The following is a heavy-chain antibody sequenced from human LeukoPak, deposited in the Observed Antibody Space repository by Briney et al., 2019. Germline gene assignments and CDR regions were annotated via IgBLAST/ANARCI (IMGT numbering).Heavy chain of an antibody. D-gene: IGHD6-13*01. CDR1: GYRFTDYW. V-gene: IGHV5-51*01. Sequence: GESLKISCKGSGYRFTDYWIGWVRQMLGKGLEWMGIIYPGDSDTRYSPSFQGQVTISADKSINTAHLQWSSLKASDTAMYYCARGAAGTPPDYYYFGLDVWGQGTTVRVSS. CDR3: ARGAAGTPPDYYYFGLDV. J-gene: IGHJ6*02. CDR2: IYPGDSDT.